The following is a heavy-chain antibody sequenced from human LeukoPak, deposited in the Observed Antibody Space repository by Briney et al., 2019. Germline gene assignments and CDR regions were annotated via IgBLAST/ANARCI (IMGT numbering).Heavy chain of an antibody. D-gene: IGHD3-22*01. Sequence: GGSLRLSCAASGFTFASYGMSWVRQAPGKGLEWVSFITTNGGMTSYADSVEGRFTISRDNPRNSLYMQMNSLRDEDTAVYYCAIMHGYYDGTGYWVQWGQGTLVTVSS. J-gene: IGHJ1*01. V-gene: IGHV3-23*01. CDR2: ITTNGGMT. CDR3: AIMHGYYDGTGYWVQ. CDR1: GFTFASYG.